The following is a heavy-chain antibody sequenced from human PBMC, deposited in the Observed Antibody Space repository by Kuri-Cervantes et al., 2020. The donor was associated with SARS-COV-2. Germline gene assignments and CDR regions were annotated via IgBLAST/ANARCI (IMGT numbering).Heavy chain of an antibody. Sequence: GESLKISCVASGFTFSSYWMHWVRQAPGKGLVWVSRLTNDGSDAIFADSVKGRFTISRDNAKNSLYLQMNSLRAEDTAVYYCARGGLGGQLVDGMDVWGQGTTVTVSS. CDR2: LTNDGSDA. CDR3: ARGGLGGQLVDGMDV. J-gene: IGHJ6*02. D-gene: IGHD6-6*01. V-gene: IGHV3-74*01. CDR1: GFTFSSYW.